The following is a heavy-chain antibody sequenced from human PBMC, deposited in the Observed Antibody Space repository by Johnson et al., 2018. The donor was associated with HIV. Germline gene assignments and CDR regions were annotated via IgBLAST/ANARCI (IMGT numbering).Heavy chain of an antibody. V-gene: IGHV3-13*01. CDR2: IGTSGDT. D-gene: IGHD6-6*01. CDR3: ATARRAIDV. Sequence: EVQLLESGGGLVQPGGSLRLSCAASGFTFSGYDMHWVRQAIGKSLEWVSAIGTSGDTYYADSVKGRFTISRDNAKNSLYLQMNSLRAEDTAVYYCATARRAIDVWGQGTMATVSS. J-gene: IGHJ3*01. CDR1: GFTFSGYD.